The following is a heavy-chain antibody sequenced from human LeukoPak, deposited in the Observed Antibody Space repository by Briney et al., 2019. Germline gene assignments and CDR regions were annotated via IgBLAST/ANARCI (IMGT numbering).Heavy chain of an antibody. CDR2: INSDGSST. V-gene: IGHV3-74*01. J-gene: IGHJ4*02. Sequence: GGSLRLSCAASGFTFSRDWMHWVRQAPGKGLVWVSRINSDGSSTSYADSVKGRFTISRDNAKSTVYLQMNSLRTDDTAVYYCARDGMTYGRHFDYWGQGILVTVSS. D-gene: IGHD3-10*01. CDR1: GFTFSRDW. CDR3: ARDGMTYGRHFDY.